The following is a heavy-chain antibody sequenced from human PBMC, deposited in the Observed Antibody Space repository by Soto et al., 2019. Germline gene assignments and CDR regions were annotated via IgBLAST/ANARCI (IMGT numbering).Heavy chain of an antibody. J-gene: IGHJ4*02. CDR2: IYYSGST. CDR3: ARVPSGLPYFDY. V-gene: IGHV4-59*01. D-gene: IGHD3-10*01. CDR1: GGSISSYY. Sequence: QVQLQESGPGLVKPSETLSLTCTVSGGSISSYYWSWIRQPPGKGLEWIGYIYYSGSTNYNPSLKSRVTISVDTSKNQFSLKLSSVTAADTAVYYCARVPSGLPYFDYWGQGTLVTVSS.